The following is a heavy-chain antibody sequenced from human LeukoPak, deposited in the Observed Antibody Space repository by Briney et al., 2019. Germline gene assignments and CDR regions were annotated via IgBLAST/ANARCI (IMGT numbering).Heavy chain of an antibody. J-gene: IGHJ3*02. D-gene: IGHD1-26*01. CDR3: ARGAKWELKGGAFDI. Sequence: GSLRLSCAASGFTFSSYDMHWVRQATGKGLEWVSAIGTAGDTYYPGSVKGRFTISRENAKNSLYLQMNSLRAGDTAVYYCARGAKWELKGGAFDIWGQGTMVTVSS. V-gene: IGHV3-13*01. CDR2: IGTAGDT. CDR1: GFTFSSYD.